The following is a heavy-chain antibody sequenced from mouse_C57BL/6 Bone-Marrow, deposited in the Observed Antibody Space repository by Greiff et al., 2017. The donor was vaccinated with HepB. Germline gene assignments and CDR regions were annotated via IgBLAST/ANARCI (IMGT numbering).Heavy chain of an antibody. V-gene: IGHV5-4*01. CDR2: ISDGGSYT. J-gene: IGHJ3*01. Sequence: DVKLVESGGGLVKPGGSLKLSCAASGFTFSSYAMSWVRQTPEKRLEWVATISDGGSYTYYPDNVKGRFTISRDNAKNNLYLQMSHLKSEDTAMYYCARDSPLLLLFAYWGQGTLVTVSA. CDR3: ARDSPLLLLFAY. D-gene: IGHD1-1*01. CDR1: GFTFSSYA.